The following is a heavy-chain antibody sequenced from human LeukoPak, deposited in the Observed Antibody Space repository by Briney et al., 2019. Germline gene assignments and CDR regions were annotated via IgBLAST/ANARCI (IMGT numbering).Heavy chain of an antibody. CDR1: DASISSYY. Sequence: SETLSLTCTVSDASISSYYWSWIRQPPGRGLEWLAYTHDTGSTDYNPSLNGRATISLDTSKNQVSLNLRSVTATDTAVYYCARHGGSWTFDYWGQGTLVTVSS. CDR2: THDTGST. D-gene: IGHD6-13*01. J-gene: IGHJ4*02. V-gene: IGHV4-59*08. CDR3: ARHGGSWTFDY.